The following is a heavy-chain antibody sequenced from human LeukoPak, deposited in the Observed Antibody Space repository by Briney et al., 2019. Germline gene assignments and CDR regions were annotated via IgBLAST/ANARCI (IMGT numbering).Heavy chain of an antibody. V-gene: IGHV4-59*01. CDR2: IYYSGST. Sequence: PSETLSLTCTVSGGSISSYYWSWIRQPPGKGLEWIGYIYYSGSTNYHPSLKSRLTISVDTSKNQFSLKLTSVTAADTAVYYCARTTEGGYTYDYFYYYYMDVWGKGTTVTISS. CDR3: ARTTEGGYTYDYFYYYYMDV. J-gene: IGHJ6*03. D-gene: IGHD5-18*01. CDR1: GGSISSYY.